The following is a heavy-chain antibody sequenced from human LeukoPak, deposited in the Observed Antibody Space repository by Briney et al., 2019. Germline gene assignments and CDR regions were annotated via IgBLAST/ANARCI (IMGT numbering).Heavy chain of an antibody. J-gene: IGHJ5*02. Sequence: SETLSLTCTVSGGSISSYYWSWIRQPPGKGLEWIGYIYYSGSTNYNPSLKSRVTISVDTSKNQFSLKLSSVTAADTAVYYCARGGSRWYPATNWFDPWGQGTLVTVSS. D-gene: IGHD6-13*01. CDR2: IYYSGST. CDR1: GGSISSYY. CDR3: ARGGSRWYPATNWFDP. V-gene: IGHV4-59*01.